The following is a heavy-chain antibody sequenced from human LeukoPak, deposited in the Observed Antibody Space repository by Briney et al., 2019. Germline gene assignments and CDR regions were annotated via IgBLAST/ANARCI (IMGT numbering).Heavy chain of an antibody. J-gene: IGHJ4*02. D-gene: IGHD2-2*01. Sequence: GGSLRLSCAASGFTFSSYWMHWVRQAPGKGLVWVSHINSDGSSTNYADSVKGRFTISRDNAKNTLYLQMNSLRAEGTAVYYCARSTNLGYCSTTSCYFIDYWGQGTLVTVSS. CDR2: INSDGSST. CDR1: GFTFSSYW. CDR3: ARSTNLGYCSTTSCYFIDY. V-gene: IGHV3-74*01.